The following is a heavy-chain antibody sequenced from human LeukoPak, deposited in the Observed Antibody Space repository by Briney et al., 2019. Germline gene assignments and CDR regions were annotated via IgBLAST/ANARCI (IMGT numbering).Heavy chain of an antibody. CDR1: GFTVSSNY. D-gene: IGHD3-10*01. J-gene: IGHJ6*02. V-gene: IGHV3-53*04. CDR3: ARGSYYYGSGTVMDV. CDR2: IYSGGST. Sequence: GGSLRLSCAASGFTVSSNYMSWVRQAPGKGLEWVSVIYSGGSTYYADSVKGRFTISRHNSKNTLYLQMNSLRAEDTAVYYCARGSYYYGSGTVMDVWGQGTTVNVSS.